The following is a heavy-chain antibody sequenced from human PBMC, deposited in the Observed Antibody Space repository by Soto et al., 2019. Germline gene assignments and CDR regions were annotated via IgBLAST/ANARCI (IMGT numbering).Heavy chain of an antibody. D-gene: IGHD3-10*01. CDR3: ARVGVVRGVPHAFDI. J-gene: IGHJ3*02. CDR2: IKQDGSEK. Sequence: GGSLRLSCAASGFTFSSYWMSWVRQAPGKGLEWVANIKQDGSEKYYVDSVKGRFTISRDNAKNSLYLQMNSLRAEDTAVYYCARVGVVRGVPHAFDIWGQGTMVTVSS. CDR1: GFTFSSYW. V-gene: IGHV3-7*01.